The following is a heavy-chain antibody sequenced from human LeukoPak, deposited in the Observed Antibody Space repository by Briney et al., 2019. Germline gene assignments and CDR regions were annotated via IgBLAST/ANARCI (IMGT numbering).Heavy chain of an antibody. CDR1: GGTFISYA. CDR3: ARNYDSSGYYSDY. CDR2: IIPILGIA. V-gene: IGHV1-69*04. Sequence: ASVKVSCKASGGTFISYAISWVRQAPGQGLEWMGRIIPILGIANYAQKFQGRVTITADKSTSTAYMELSSLRSEDTAVYYCARNYDSSGYYSDYWGQGTLVTVSS. D-gene: IGHD3-22*01. J-gene: IGHJ4*02.